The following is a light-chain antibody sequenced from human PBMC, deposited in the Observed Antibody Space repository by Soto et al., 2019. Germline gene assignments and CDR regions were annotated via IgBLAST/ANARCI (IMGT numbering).Light chain of an antibody. Sequence: QSALTQPPSVSGSPGQSVTISCTGASSDLGRYNRVSWYQQPPGTAPKLLIYEVRNRPSGVPDRFSGSKSANTASLTISGLQADDEADYYCSLYTSSSTFVFGTGTKVTVL. CDR2: EVR. J-gene: IGLJ1*01. V-gene: IGLV2-18*01. CDR3: SLYTSSSTFV. CDR1: SSDLGRYNR.